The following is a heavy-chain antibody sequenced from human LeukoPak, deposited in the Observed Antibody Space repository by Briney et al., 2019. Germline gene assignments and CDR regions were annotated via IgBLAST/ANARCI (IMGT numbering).Heavy chain of an antibody. D-gene: IGHD6-13*01. CDR1: GYTFTSYG. CDR2: ISAYNGNT. CDR3: ARDRSIAAAGTDLDY. V-gene: IGHV1-18*01. J-gene: IGHJ4*02. Sequence: ASVKVSCKASGYTFTSYGISWVRQAPGQGLEWMGWISAYNGNTNYAQKLQGRVTMTTDTSTSTAYMELRSPRSDDTAVYYCARDRSIAAAGTDLDYWGQGTLVTVSS.